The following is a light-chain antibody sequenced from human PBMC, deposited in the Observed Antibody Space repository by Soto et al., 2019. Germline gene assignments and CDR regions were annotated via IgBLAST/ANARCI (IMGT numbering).Light chain of an antibody. V-gene: IGKV3-11*01. J-gene: IGKJ5*01. Sequence: EIVMTQSPATLSVSPGERATLSCRASQSVSRDLAWYQQKPGQAPRLLIYDISTRATGIPTRFSGSGSGTEFTLTISSLEPEDFAVYYCQQRSNWPLTFGQGTRLEIK. CDR1: QSVSRD. CDR2: DIS. CDR3: QQRSNWPLT.